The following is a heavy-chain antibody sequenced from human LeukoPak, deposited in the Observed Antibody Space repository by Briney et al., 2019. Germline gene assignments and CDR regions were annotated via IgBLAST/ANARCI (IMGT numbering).Heavy chain of an antibody. CDR2: IYSGGST. CDR3: ARAPGMVRGVSYYYYGMDV. Sequence: GGSLRLSCAASGFTVSSNYMSWVRQAPGKGLEWVSVIYSGGSTYYADSVKGRFTISRDNSKNTLHLQMNSLRAEDTAVYYCARAPGMVRGVSYYYYGMDVWGKGTTVTVSS. J-gene: IGHJ6*04. V-gene: IGHV3-53*01. D-gene: IGHD3-10*01. CDR1: GFTVSSNY.